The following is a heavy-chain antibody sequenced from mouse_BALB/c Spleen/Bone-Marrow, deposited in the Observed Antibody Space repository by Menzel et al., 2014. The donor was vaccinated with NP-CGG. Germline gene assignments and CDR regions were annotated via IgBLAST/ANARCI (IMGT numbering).Heavy chain of an antibody. CDR3: ARDRGRLRAMDY. Sequence: QVQLKDSGPGLVAPSQRLSIPCTVSGFSLTSYGVHWVRQPPGKGLEWLGVIWAGGSTNYNSALMSRLSISKDNSKSQVFLKMNSLQTDDTAMYYCARDRGRLRAMDYWGQGTSVTVSS. V-gene: IGHV2-9*02. J-gene: IGHJ4*01. CDR2: IWAGGST. CDR1: GFSLTSYG. D-gene: IGHD1-2*01.